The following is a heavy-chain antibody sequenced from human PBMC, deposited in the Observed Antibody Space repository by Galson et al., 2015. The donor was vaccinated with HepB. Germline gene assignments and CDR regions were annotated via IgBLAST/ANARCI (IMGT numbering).Heavy chain of an antibody. CDR3: AREYCSSTSCYGNWFDP. V-gene: IGHV1-2*02. CDR1: GYTFTGYY. CDR2: FNPNSGDT. J-gene: IGHJ5*02. D-gene: IGHD2-2*01. Sequence: SVKVSCKASGYTFTGYYIHWVRQAPGQGLEWMGYFNPNSGDTNYAQKFQGRVTMTRDTSISTAYMELSRLRSDDTAVYYCAREYCSSTSCYGNWFDPWGQGTLVTVSS.